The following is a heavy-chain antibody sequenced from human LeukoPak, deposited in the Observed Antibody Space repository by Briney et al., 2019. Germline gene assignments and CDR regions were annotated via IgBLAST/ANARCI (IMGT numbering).Heavy chain of an antibody. CDR1: GGSLSSSGYY. V-gene: IGHV4-39*01. CDR3: ARLVIPRTTGTLDI. CDR2: IYYGGST. D-gene: IGHD3-22*01. Sequence: KPSETLSLTCTVSGGSLSSSGYYWGWIRQPPGKGLEWIGSIYYGGSTYYNPSLKSRVTISVDTSKNQFSLKLGSVTAADTAVYYCARLVIPRTTGTLDIWGQGTMVTVFS. J-gene: IGHJ3*02.